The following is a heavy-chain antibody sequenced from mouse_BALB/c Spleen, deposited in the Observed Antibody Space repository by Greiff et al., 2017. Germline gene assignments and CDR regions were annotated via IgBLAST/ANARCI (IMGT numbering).Heavy chain of an antibody. CDR2: IWSGGST. CDR1: GFSLTSYG. V-gene: IGHV2-2*02. J-gene: IGHJ4*01. Sequence: NCTVSGFSLTSYGVHWVRQSPGKGLEWLGVIWSGGSTDYNAAFISRLSISKDNSKSQVFFKMNSLQANDTAIYYCARNRDWDNAMDYWGQGTSVTVSS. D-gene: IGHD4-1*01. CDR3: ARNRDWDNAMDY.